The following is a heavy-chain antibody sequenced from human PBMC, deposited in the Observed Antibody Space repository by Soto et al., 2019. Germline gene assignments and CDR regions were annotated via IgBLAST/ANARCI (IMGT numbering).Heavy chain of an antibody. CDR1: GGSLSNYG. Sequence: QVQLVQTGAEVKKPGSSVKVSCKAPGGSLSNYGISWVRQAPGQGLEWMGAIIPVFGTPNYAPKFQDIVTITADESTTTVYMEVRSLTSEDTAVYYCARGDATKIVVTTYYAMDVWGQGTTVTVSS. D-gene: IGHD3-22*01. CDR2: IIPVFGTP. CDR3: ARGDATKIVVTTYYAMDV. V-gene: IGHV1-69*12. J-gene: IGHJ6*02.